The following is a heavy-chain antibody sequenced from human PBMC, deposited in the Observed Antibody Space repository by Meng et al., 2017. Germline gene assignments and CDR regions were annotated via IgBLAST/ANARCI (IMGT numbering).Heavy chain of an antibody. Sequence: GESLKISCAASGFTFSSYGMHWVRQAPGKGLAWVAVIWYDGSNKYYADSVKGRFTISRDNSKHTLYLQMNSLRAEDTAVYYCARDPAARFYYYYGMDVWGQGTTVTVSS. CDR1: GFTFSSYG. J-gene: IGHJ6*02. CDR3: ARDPAARFYYYYGMDV. D-gene: IGHD6-6*01. CDR2: IWYDGSNK. V-gene: IGHV3-33*01.